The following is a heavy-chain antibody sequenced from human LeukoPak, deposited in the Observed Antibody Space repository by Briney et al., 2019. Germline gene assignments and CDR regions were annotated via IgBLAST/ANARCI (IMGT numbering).Heavy chain of an antibody. CDR3: ARGLNYYGSGSYYNTWFDP. CDR1: GGSISSHY. CDR2: IYYSGNT. D-gene: IGHD3-10*01. Sequence: SETLSLTCTVSGGSISSHYWSWIRQPPGKGLEWIANIYYSGNTNYNPSLKSRVTISVDTSKNQFSLKLSSVTAADTAVCYCARGLNYYGSGSYYNTWFDPWGQGTLVTVSS. V-gene: IGHV4-59*11. J-gene: IGHJ5*02.